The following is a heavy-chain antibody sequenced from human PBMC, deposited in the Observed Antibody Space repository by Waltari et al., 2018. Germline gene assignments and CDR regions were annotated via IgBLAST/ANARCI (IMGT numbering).Heavy chain of an antibody. J-gene: IGHJ6*02. V-gene: IGHV4-59*01. CDR1: GGSISSYS. CDR2: IYYSGST. CDR3: ARDGNYYYYYGMDV. Sequence: QVQLQESGPGLVKPSETLSLTCTVSGGSISSYSWSWIRQPPGKGLEWIGYIYYSGSTNYNPSLKSRVTISVDTSKNQFSLKLSSVTAADTAVYYCARDGNYYYYYGMDVWGQGTTVTVSS. D-gene: IGHD2-15*01.